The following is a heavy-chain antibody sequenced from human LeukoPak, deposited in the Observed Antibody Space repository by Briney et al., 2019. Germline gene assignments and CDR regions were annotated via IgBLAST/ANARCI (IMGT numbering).Heavy chain of an antibody. CDR3: TRVLYSSGWYGDHY. Sequence: GGSLRLSCAASGFTFSTYSMNWVRQAPGKGLEWVSYISSSSSTIYYADSVNGRFTISRDNAKNSLYLQMNSLRAEDTAVYYCTRVLYSSGWYGDHYWGQGTLVTVSS. J-gene: IGHJ4*02. D-gene: IGHD6-19*01. CDR2: ISSSSSTI. V-gene: IGHV3-48*01. CDR1: GFTFSTYS.